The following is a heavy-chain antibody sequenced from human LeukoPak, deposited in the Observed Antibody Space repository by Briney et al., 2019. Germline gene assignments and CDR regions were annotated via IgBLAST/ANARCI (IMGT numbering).Heavy chain of an antibody. CDR2: ISGSGGST. V-gene: IGHV3-23*01. J-gene: IGHJ4*02. CDR3: AKDSAIVVVTTHLDY. D-gene: IGHD3-22*01. CDR1: GFTFSSYA. Sequence: PGGSLRLSCAASGFTFSSYAMSWVRQAPGKGLEWVSAISGSGGSTYYADSVKGRFTISRDNSKNTLYLQMNSLRAEDTAVYYCAKDSAIVVVTTHLDYWGQGTLVTVSS.